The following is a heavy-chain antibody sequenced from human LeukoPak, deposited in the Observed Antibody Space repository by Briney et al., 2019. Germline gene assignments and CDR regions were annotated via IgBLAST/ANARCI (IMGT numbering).Heavy chain of an antibody. CDR2: INPSGGST. Sequence: ASVKVSCKASGYTFTSYYMHWVRQAPGQGLEWMGIINPSGGSTSYAQKFQGRVTMTRDTSTSTVYMELSSLRSEDTAVYYCARGSPRGTWLFGISNTGIRADGAFDIWGQGTMVTVSS. V-gene: IGHV1-46*01. J-gene: IGHJ3*02. CDR1: GYTFTSYY. CDR3: ARGSPRGTWLFGISNTGIRADGAFDI. D-gene: IGHD3-9*01.